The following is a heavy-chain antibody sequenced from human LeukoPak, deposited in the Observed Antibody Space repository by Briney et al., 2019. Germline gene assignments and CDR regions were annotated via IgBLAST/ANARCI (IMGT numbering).Heavy chain of an antibody. CDR2: ISSSGSNI. CDR3: ARGFDCSSTSCSCMDV. V-gene: IGHV3-11*01. D-gene: IGHD2-2*01. Sequence: GGSLRLSCVASGFPFSDYYMSWIRQAPGKGLDWVPYISSSGSNIYYADSVKGRFTISRDNAKNSLYLQMNSLRAEDTAVYYCARGFDCSSTSCSCMDVWGQGTRVTVSS. J-gene: IGHJ6*02. CDR1: GFPFSDYY.